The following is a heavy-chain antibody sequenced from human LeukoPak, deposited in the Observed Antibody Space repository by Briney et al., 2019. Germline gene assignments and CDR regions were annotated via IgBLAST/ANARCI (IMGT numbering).Heavy chain of an antibody. J-gene: IGHJ5*02. CDR3: ARALPRYSSSPGWFDP. V-gene: IGHV1-8*01. CDR2: MNPNSGNT. CDR1: GYTFTSYD. Sequence: ASVKVSCKASGYTFTSYDINWVRQATGQGLEWMGWMNPNSGNTGYAQKFQGRVTMTRNTSISTAYMELSSLRSEDTAVYYCARALPRYSSSPGWFDPWGQGTLVTVSS. D-gene: IGHD6-13*01.